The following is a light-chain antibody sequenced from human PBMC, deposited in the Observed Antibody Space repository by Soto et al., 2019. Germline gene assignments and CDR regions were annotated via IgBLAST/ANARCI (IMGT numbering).Light chain of an antibody. CDR2: EAS. CDR3: QHYNSYSPA. Sequence: DIQMTQSPSTLSASVGDRVTITCRASQSINNRLAWYQQKPGKAPKLLIYEASGLESGVPSRFSGSGSGTEFTLTVSSLQPNDCATYYCQHYNSYSPAFGQGTKVEIK. J-gene: IGKJ1*01. V-gene: IGKV1-5*03. CDR1: QSINNR.